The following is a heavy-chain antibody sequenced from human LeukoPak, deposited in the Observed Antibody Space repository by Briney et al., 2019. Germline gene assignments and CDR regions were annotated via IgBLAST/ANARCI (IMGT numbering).Heavy chain of an antibody. Sequence: ASVKVSCKASGYTFTSYDINWVRQATGQGLEWMGWMNPNSGNTGYAQKFQGRVTMTRNTSISAAYMELSSLRSEDTAVYYCARERAYYDILTGYYIRTYYYYGMDVWGQGTTVTVSS. CDR1: GYTFTSYD. CDR2: MNPNSGNT. D-gene: IGHD3-9*01. J-gene: IGHJ6*02. CDR3: ARERAYYDILTGYYIRTYYYYGMDV. V-gene: IGHV1-8*01.